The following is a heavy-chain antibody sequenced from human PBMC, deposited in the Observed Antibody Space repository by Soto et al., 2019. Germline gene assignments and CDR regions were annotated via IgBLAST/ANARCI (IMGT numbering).Heavy chain of an antibody. CDR1: GASITSSY. V-gene: IGHV4-59*01. Sequence: ETLSLTSTVSGASITSSYWSWIRRPPGKGLEWIAYIYDTGISGYTPSTSYNPSLKSRVTMSVDTSKSQFSLKLTSVTAADTAVYYCARGEDAFFYYGLDVWGQGITVTVSS. J-gene: IGHJ6*02. CDR2: IYDTGISGYTPST. CDR3: ARGEDAFFYYGLDV.